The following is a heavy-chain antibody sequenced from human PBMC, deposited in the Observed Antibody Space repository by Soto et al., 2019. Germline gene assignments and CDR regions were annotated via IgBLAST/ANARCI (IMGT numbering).Heavy chain of an antibody. CDR1: GCTLSSYP. D-gene: IGHD1-1*01. CDR2: ISANDVGT. Sequence: PWESXRLSCKSSGCTLSSYPMSWFRQAPGKGLEWVSLISANDVGTYYAESVKTRFTISKDQSRKTVYLQIDSMRADDTAIYSCETAKNDSHWDKRNLFDYWGQGPLVTVSS. J-gene: IGHJ4*02. V-gene: IGHV3-23*01. CDR3: ETAKNDSHWDKRNLFDY.